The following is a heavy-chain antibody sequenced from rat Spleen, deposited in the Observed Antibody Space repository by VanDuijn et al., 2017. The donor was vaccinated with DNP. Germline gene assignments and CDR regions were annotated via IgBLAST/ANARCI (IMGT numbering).Heavy chain of an antibody. CDR2: IGTGGGDT. Sequence: EVQLVESGGGLVQPGRSMKVSCAVSEFTFRNYYMAWVRQAPTKGLEWVASIGTGGGDTYYRDSVKGRFTISRDNAKSTLYLQMDSLRSEETATYYWARFDGYDYLYVMDVWGQGTSVTVSS. CDR3: ARFDGYDYLYVMDV. CDR1: EFTFRNYY. V-gene: IGHV5S11*01. D-gene: IGHD2-3*01. J-gene: IGHJ4*01.